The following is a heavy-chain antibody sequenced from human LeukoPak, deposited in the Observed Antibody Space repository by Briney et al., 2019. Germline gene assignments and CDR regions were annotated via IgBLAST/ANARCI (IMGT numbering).Heavy chain of an antibody. CDR3: ARHLYDILTGYYSWFDP. D-gene: IGHD3-9*01. J-gene: IGHJ5*02. CDR2: IYYSGST. V-gene: IGHV4-39*01. Sequence: TETLSLTCTVSGGSISSSSYYWGRIRQPPGKGLEWIGSIYYSGSTYYNPSLKSRVTISVDTSKNQFSLKLSSVTAADTAVYYCARHLYDILTGYYSWFDPWGQGTLVTVSS. CDR1: GGSISSSSYY.